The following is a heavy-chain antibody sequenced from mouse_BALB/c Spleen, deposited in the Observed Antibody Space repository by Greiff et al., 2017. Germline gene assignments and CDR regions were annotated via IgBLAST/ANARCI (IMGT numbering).Heavy chain of an antibody. CDR1: GFTFSSYA. CDR2: ISSGGSYT. CDR3: DSDWYGSHSYWYFDV. J-gene: IGHJ1*01. D-gene: IGHD2-10*02. V-gene: IGHV5-9-3*01. Sequence: EVQLVESGGGLVKPGGSLKLSCAASGFTFSSYAMSWVRQTPEKRLEWVATISSGGSYTYYPDSVKGRVTISRDNAKNTLYLQMSSLRSEDTAMYYCDSDWYGSHSYWYFDVWGEGTTVTVSS.